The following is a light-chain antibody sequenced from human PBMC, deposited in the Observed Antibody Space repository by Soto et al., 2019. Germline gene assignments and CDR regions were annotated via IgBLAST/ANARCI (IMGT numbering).Light chain of an antibody. CDR2: EVS. Sequence: QSALTQPASVSGSPGQSITISCIGTSSDVGSYNLVSWYQQYPGKAPKLMIYEVSKRPSGVPDRFAGSRSGTSASLAIVGLRSEDEAVYYCAAWDASLSACVFGNGTKLTVL. J-gene: IGLJ1*01. CDR1: SSDVGSYNL. CDR3: AAWDASLSACV. V-gene: IGLV2-14*02.